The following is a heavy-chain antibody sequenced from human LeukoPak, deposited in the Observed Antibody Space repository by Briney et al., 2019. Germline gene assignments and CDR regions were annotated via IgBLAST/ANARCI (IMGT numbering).Heavy chain of an antibody. Sequence: GGSLRLSCAASGFTLSSYSMNWVRQAPGKGLEWVSAISGSGDSTYYADSVKGRFTISRDNFKNPLHLKMNSLRAEDTAVYYCEKEESSSWQNWGQGTLVSVSS. D-gene: IGHD6-13*01. V-gene: IGHV3-23*01. CDR2: ISGSGDST. CDR3: EKEESSSWQN. CDR1: GFTLSSYS. J-gene: IGHJ1*01.